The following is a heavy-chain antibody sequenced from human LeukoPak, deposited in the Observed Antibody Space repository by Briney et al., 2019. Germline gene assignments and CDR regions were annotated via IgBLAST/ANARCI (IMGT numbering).Heavy chain of an antibody. J-gene: IGHJ4*02. CDR2: ISSGGSTT. CDR3: ARRYCSSTSCTLDY. Sequence: GRSLRLSCAAAGFTFSTYEMTWVRQAPGRSLEWVSYISSGGSTTYYADSVKGRLTISRDNAKDSLYLQMNNLRGDDTAVYYCARRYCSSTSCTLDYWGQGTQVTVSS. CDR1: GFTFSTYE. V-gene: IGHV3-48*03. D-gene: IGHD2-2*01.